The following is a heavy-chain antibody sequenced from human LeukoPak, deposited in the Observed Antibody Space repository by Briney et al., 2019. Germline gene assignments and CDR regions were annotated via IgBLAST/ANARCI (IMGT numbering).Heavy chain of an antibody. CDR2: LNTDGSST. CDR3: ARDDAFRGVAMDV. Sequence: GGSLRLSCAASGFTFSGYWMHWVRQVPGKGLVWFSRLNTDGSSTSYADSVKGRLTISRDNAKNTLFLQMNSLRAEDTAVYYCARDDAFRGVAMDVWGQGTTVTVSS. V-gene: IGHV3-74*01. J-gene: IGHJ6*01. D-gene: IGHD3-16*01. CDR1: GFTFSGYW.